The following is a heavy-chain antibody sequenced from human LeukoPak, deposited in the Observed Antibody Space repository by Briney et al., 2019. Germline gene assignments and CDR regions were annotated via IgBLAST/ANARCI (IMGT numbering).Heavy chain of an antibody. CDR2: ISYDGTNK. Sequence: GGSLRLSCAASGFTFNRRGMHWVRQAPGKGLEWVALISYDGTNKYYAESVKGRFTISRDNSKNTLYLQMNSLRAEDTAVYYCAKVGNNWDFDYWGQGTLVTVSS. CDR1: GFTFNRRG. V-gene: IGHV3-30*18. J-gene: IGHJ4*02. D-gene: IGHD1-1*01. CDR3: AKVGNNWDFDY.